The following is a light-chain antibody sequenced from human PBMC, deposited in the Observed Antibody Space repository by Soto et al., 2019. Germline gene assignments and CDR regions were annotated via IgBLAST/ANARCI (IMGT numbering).Light chain of an antibody. CDR2: GSS. J-gene: IGKJ2*01. CDR1: QSVSGSY. CDR3: QQYGSSPPYT. V-gene: IGKV3-20*01. Sequence: EIVLTQSPGTLSLSPGEGATLSCRASQSVSGSYLAWYQQKPGQSPRLLIYGSSDRATGIPDRFSGSGSGTDFTLTISRVEPEDFAVYYCQQYGSSPPYTFGQGTKLEIK.